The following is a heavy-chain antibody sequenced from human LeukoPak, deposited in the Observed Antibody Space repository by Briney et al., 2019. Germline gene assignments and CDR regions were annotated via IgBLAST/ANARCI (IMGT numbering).Heavy chain of an antibody. Sequence: PGGSLRLSCAASGFTFSSYGMHWVRQAPGKGLEWVAFIRYDGSNKYYADSVKGRFTISRDNSKNTLYLQMNGLRAEDTAVYYCAKDSLLWFGELLWYFDYWGQGTLVTVSS. D-gene: IGHD3-10*01. V-gene: IGHV3-30*02. CDR2: IRYDGSNK. CDR3: AKDSLLWFGELLWYFDY. CDR1: GFTFSSYG. J-gene: IGHJ4*02.